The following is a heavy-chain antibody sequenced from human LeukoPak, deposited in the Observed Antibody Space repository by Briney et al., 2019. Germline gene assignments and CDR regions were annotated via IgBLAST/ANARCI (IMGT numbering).Heavy chain of an antibody. Sequence: ASVKVSCKASGYTFTSFDINWVRQATGQGLEWMGWMNPNSGNTGYAQKFQGRVTMTRNTSISTAYMELSSLRSDDTAIYYCARKYLYGSGKPHFDYWGQGALVTVSS. CDR2: MNPNSGNT. J-gene: IGHJ4*02. CDR1: GYTFTSFD. CDR3: ARKYLYGSGKPHFDY. V-gene: IGHV1-8*01. D-gene: IGHD3-10*01.